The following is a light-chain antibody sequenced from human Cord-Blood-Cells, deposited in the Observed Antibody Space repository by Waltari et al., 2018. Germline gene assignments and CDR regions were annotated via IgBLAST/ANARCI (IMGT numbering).Light chain of an antibody. CDR3: QQRSNWPPLT. V-gene: IGKV3-11*01. Sequence: EIVLTQSPATLSLSPGERATLSYRASQSVSSYLAWYQQKPGQAPRLLIYVASNRATGIPARFSGSGSGTDFTLTISSLEPEDFAVYYCQQRSNWPPLTFGGGTKVEIK. CDR1: QSVSSY. CDR2: VAS. J-gene: IGKJ4*01.